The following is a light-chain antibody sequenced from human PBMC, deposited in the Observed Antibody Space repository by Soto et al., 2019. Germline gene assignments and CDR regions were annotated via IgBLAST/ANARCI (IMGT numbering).Light chain of an antibody. CDR3: SSYTSSSPLEV. Sequence: QSALTQPASVSGSPGQSITISCTRTSSDVGGYNYVSWYQQLPGKAPKLRIYEVSNRPSGVSNRFSGSKSGNTASLTISGLQAEDEADYYCSSYTSSSPLEVFGTGTKLTVL. CDR1: SSDVGGYNY. CDR2: EVS. J-gene: IGLJ1*01. V-gene: IGLV2-14*01.